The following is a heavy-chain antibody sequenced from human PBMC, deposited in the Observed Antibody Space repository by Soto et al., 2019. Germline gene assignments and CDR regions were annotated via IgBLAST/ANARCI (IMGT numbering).Heavy chain of an antibody. V-gene: IGHV1-46*01. CDR2: INPSGGST. Sequence: ASVKVSCKASGYTFTSYYMHWVRQAPGQGLEWMGIINPSGGSTSYAEKFQGRVTTTRDTSTSTVYMELSSLRSEDTAVYYCYIVVGPAAIYWGQGTLVTVSS. J-gene: IGHJ4*02. D-gene: IGHD2-2*01. CDR1: GYTFTSYY. CDR3: YIVVGPAAIY.